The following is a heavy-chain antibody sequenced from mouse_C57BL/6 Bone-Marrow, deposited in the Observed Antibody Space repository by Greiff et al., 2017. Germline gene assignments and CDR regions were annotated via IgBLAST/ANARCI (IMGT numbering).Heavy chain of an antibody. D-gene: IGHD1-1*01. V-gene: IGHV1-82*01. Sequence: VKVVESGPELVKPGASVKISCKASGYAFSSSWMNWVKQRPGKGLEWIGRIYPGDGDTNYNGKFKGKATLTADKSSSTAYMQLSSLTSEDSAVYFCAREGVVALSDYAMDYWGQGTSVTVSS. CDR2: IYPGDGDT. CDR1: GYAFSSSW. CDR3: AREGVVALSDYAMDY. J-gene: IGHJ4*01.